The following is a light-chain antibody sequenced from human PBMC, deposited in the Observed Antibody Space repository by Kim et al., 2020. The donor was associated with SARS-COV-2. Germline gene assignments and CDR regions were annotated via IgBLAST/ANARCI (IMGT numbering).Light chain of an antibody. Sequence: TVGYDVPITCRASQDISNYLAWFQLKPGQAPKLLIYAASALQPGVPSRFSGSGSGTDFTLTVTSLQPEDVATYYCQKCDSAPWTFGQGTKVDIK. CDR1: QDISNY. CDR2: AAS. V-gene: IGKV1-27*01. CDR3: QKCDSAPWT. J-gene: IGKJ1*01.